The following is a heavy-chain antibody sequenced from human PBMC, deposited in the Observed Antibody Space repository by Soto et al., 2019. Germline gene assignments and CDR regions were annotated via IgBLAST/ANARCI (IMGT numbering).Heavy chain of an antibody. Sequence: ASVKVSCKASGYTFTSYAMHWVRQAPGQRLEWMGWINAGNGNTKYSQKFQGRVTITRDTSASTAYMELSSLRSEDTAVYYCAREKAHGPPYYYYMDVWGKGTTVTVSS. V-gene: IGHV1-3*01. CDR1: GYTFTSYA. CDR2: INAGNGNT. J-gene: IGHJ6*03. CDR3: AREKAHGPPYYYYMDV.